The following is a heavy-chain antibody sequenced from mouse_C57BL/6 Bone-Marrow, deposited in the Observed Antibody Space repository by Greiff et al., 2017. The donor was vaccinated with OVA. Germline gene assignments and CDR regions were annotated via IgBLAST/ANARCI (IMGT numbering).Heavy chain of an antibody. Sequence: EVQLQQSGAELVKPGASVKLSCTASGFNIKDYYMHWVKQRTEQGLEWIGRIDPEDGETKYDPKFQGKATITADTSSNTAYLQLSSLTSEDTAVYYCADYYYGSSWYFDVWGTGTTVTVSS. J-gene: IGHJ1*03. CDR3: ADYYYGSSWYFDV. CDR1: GFNIKDYY. D-gene: IGHD1-1*01. CDR2: IDPEDGET. V-gene: IGHV14-2*01.